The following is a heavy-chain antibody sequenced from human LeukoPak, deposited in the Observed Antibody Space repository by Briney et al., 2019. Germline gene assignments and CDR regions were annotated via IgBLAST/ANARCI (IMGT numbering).Heavy chain of an antibody. J-gene: IGHJ6*02. Sequence: PGGSLRLSCAASGFTFSSYSMNWVRQAPGKGLEWVSSISSSSSYIYYADSVKGRFTISRDNAKNSLYLQMNSLRAEDTAVYYCARDSSDSSGYRGMDVWGQGTTVTVSS. CDR2: ISSSSSYI. D-gene: IGHD3-22*01. CDR1: GFTFSSYS. V-gene: IGHV3-21*01. CDR3: ARDSSDSSGYRGMDV.